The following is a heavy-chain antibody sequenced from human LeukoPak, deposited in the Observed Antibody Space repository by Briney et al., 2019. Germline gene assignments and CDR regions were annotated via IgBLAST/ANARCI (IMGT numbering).Heavy chain of an antibody. CDR2: INTNTGNP. Sequence: ASVKVSCKASGYTFTSYAMNWVRQAPGQGLEWMGWINTNTGNPTYAQGFTGRFVFSLDTSVSTAYLQIGSLKAEDTAVYYCARKTNDFWSGYPPLLTNYYYYYMDVWGKGTTVTVSS. J-gene: IGHJ6*03. CDR1: GYTFTSYA. CDR3: ARKTNDFWSGYPPLLTNYYYYYMDV. D-gene: IGHD3-3*01. V-gene: IGHV7-4-1*01.